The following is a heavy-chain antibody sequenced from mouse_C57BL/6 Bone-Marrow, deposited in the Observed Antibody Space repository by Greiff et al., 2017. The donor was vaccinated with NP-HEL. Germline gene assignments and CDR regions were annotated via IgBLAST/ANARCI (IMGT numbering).Heavy chain of an antibody. Sequence: QVQLQQSGPGLVQPSQCLSITCTVSGFSLTSYGVHWVRQSPGKGLEWLGVIWSGGSTDYNAAFISRLSISKDNSKSQVFFKMNSLQADDTAIYYCARGNYYGSLYFDYWGQGTTLTVSS. CDR3: ARGNYYGSLYFDY. V-gene: IGHV2-2*01. J-gene: IGHJ2*01. D-gene: IGHD1-1*01. CDR2: IWSGGST. CDR1: GFSLTSYG.